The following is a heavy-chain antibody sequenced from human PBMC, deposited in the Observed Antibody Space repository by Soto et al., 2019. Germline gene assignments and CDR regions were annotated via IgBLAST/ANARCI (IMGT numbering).Heavy chain of an antibody. J-gene: IGHJ6*02. Sequence: PSETLSLTCAVYGGSFSGYYWSWIRQPPGKGLEWIGEINHSGSTNYNPSLKSRVTISVDTSKNQFSLKLSSVTAADTAVYYCARGTSPPTVGYYGMDVWGQGTTVTVSS. CDR1: GGSFSGYY. CDR3: ARGTSPPTVGYYGMDV. V-gene: IGHV4-34*01. CDR2: INHSGST. D-gene: IGHD4-17*01.